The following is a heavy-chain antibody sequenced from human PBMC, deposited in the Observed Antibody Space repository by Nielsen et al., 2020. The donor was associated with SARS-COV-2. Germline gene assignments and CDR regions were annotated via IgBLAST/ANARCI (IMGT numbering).Heavy chain of an antibody. V-gene: IGHV1-3*01. CDR1: GYTFTSYA. CDR3: ARDYGGGSYINWFDP. J-gene: IGHJ5*02. CDR2: INAGNGNT. D-gene: IGHD2-15*01. Sequence: ASVKVSCKASGYTFTSYAMHWVRQAPGQRLEWMGWINAGNGNTKYSQKFQGRVTITRDTSASTAYMELSSLRSEDTAVYYCARDYGGGSYINWFDPWGQGTLVTVSS.